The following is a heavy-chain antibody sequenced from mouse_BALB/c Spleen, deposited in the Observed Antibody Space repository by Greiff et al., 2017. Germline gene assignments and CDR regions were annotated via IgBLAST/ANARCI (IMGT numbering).Heavy chain of an antibody. CDR2: ISSGGST. Sequence: EVNVVESGGGLVKPGGSLKLSCAASGFTFSSYAMSWVRQTPEKRLEWVASISSGGSTYYPDSVKGRFTISRDNARNILYLQMSSLRSEDTAMYYCASTTGFAYWGQGTLVTVSA. CDR1: GFTFSSYA. J-gene: IGHJ3*01. V-gene: IGHV5-6-5*01. D-gene: IGHD1-1*01. CDR3: ASTTGFAY.